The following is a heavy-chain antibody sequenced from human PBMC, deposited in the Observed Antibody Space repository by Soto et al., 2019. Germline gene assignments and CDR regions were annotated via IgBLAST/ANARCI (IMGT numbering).Heavy chain of an antibody. V-gene: IGHV3-23*01. CDR1: GFTFSSYA. D-gene: IGHD3-10*01. J-gene: IGHJ6*02. CDR2: ISSSGGST. CDR3: MRPAPRGRHYFYFGMDV. Sequence: PVGSLRLSCAASGFTFSSYAMSWVRQAPGKGLEWVSGISSSGGSTYYADSVKGRFTISRDNSKNTLFLRMNRPRVEDTAVYYCMRPAPRGRHYFYFGMDVWGQGTTVTVS.